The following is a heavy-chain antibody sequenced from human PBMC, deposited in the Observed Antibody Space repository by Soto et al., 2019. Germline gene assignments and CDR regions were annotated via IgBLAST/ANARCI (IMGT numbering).Heavy chain of an antibody. Sequence: PXESLKISCKGSGYSFTSYWIGWVRQMPGKGLEWMGIIYPGDSDTRYSPSFQGQVTISADKSISTAYLQWSSLKASDTAMYYCARRSDFWSGYKAYGMDVWGQGTTVTVSS. CDR1: GYSFTSYW. CDR3: ARRSDFWSGYKAYGMDV. CDR2: IYPGDSDT. J-gene: IGHJ6*02. D-gene: IGHD3-3*01. V-gene: IGHV5-51*01.